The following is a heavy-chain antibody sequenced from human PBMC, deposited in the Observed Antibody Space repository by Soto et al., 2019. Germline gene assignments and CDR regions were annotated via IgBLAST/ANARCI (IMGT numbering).Heavy chain of an antibody. Sequence: QVQLMESGGGVVQPGGSLRLSSATSGFTFSRYSMHWFRQAPGKGLEWVAVTSSDGGTKFYADSVKGRFTVSRDNSKNTLYLQMNSLRPEDTAVYYCVREVVLTEWYFDNWGQGILVTVSS. V-gene: IGHV3-30-3*01. CDR2: TSSDGGTK. D-gene: IGHD2-21*01. CDR3: VREVVLTEWYFDN. J-gene: IGHJ4*02. CDR1: GFTFSRYS.